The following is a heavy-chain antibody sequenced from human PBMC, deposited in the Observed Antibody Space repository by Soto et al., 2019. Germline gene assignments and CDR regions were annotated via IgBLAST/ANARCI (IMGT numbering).Heavy chain of an antibody. D-gene: IGHD5-18*01. CDR1: GFTFNNAW. Sequence: EVQMVESGGGLVKPGESLRLSCEASGFTFNNAWMSWVRQAPGKGLEWVGRIKSKTDGERTDYGAPVKGRFTISRDDSKNTLYLHMNSLKTDDTAVYYCTTVGYPGNYWGRGTLVTVSS. CDR3: TTVGYPGNY. V-gene: IGHV3-15*01. J-gene: IGHJ4*02. CDR2: IKSKTDGERT.